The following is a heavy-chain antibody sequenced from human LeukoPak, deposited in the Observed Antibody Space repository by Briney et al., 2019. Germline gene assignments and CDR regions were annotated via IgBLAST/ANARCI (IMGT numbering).Heavy chain of an antibody. V-gene: IGHV3-23*01. CDR2: ISGSDGRT. Sequence: PGGSLRLSCAASGFTFSSYAMSWVRQAPGKGLEWVSAISGSDGRTYYADSVKGRFTISRDNSKNTLYLQMNSLRAEDTAVYYCAKEENYYDSSGYRHNAYWGQGTLVTVSS. D-gene: IGHD3-22*01. CDR1: GFTFSSYA. J-gene: IGHJ4*02. CDR3: AKEENYYDSSGYRHNAY.